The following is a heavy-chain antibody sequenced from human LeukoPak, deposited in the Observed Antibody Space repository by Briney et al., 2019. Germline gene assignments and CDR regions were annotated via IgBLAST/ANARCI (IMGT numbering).Heavy chain of an antibody. CDR1: GFTFSSYA. D-gene: IGHD3-9*01. J-gene: IGHJ4*02. CDR3: VIVRGYFDSSGSDY. Sequence: PGGSLRLSCAASGFTFSSYAMSWVRQAPGKGLEFVSAITNNGGNTYYADSVKGRFTISRDNSKNTVYLQMSSLRAEDTAVYYCVIVRGYFDSSGSDYWGQGTLVTVSS. CDR2: ITNNGGNT. V-gene: IGHV3-64D*06.